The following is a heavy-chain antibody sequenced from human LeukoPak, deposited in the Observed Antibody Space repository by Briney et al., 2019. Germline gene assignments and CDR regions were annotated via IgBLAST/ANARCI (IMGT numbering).Heavy chain of an antibody. D-gene: IGHD3-9*01. CDR1: GGSFSGYY. CDR3: ARRPILILTGYFDY. Sequence: SETLSLTCAVYGGSFSGYYWSWIRQPPGKGLEWIGEINHSGSTNYSPSLKSRITISVDSSKNQFSLHVKSVTAADTAVYYCARRPILILTGYFDYWGQGTLVTVSS. V-gene: IGHV4-34*01. CDR2: INHSGST. J-gene: IGHJ4*02.